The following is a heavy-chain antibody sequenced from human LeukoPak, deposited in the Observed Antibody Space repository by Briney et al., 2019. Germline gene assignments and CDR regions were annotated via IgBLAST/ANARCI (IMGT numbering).Heavy chain of an antibody. V-gene: IGHV3-33*01. CDR3: AREKDYGDCFDY. Sequence: PGGSLRLSCAASGFTFSSYGMHWVRQAPGKGLEWVAVIWYDGSNKYYADSVKGRFTISRDNSKNMLYLQMNSLRAEDTAVYYCAREKDYGDCFDYWGQGTLVTVSS. CDR1: GFTFSSYG. J-gene: IGHJ4*02. CDR2: IWYDGSNK. D-gene: IGHD4-17*01.